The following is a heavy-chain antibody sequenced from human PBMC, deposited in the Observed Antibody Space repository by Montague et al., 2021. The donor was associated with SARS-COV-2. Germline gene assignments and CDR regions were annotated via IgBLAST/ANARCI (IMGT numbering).Heavy chain of an antibody. D-gene: IGHD6-19*01. J-gene: IGHJ4*02. CDR1: AGSINNHY. CDR2: VHYSGTA. CDR3: ARRPNSGWYFDY. Sequence: SETLSLTCTVSAGSINNHYWSWIRQTPGKELEWIAYVHYSGTAYYNPSLKSRVTISVDTSRNQFSLKLTSVTAADTAVYYCARRPNSGWYFDYWGQGTQVSVSS. V-gene: IGHV4-59*08.